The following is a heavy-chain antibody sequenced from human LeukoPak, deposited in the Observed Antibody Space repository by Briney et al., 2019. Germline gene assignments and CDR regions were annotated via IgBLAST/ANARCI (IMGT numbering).Heavy chain of an antibody. J-gene: IGHJ5*02. CDR1: GFTFSTSG. CDR2: ISGSGGTP. V-gene: IGHV3-23*01. D-gene: IGHD6-13*01. Sequence: PGGSLRLSCAASGFTFSTSGMTWVRQAPGKGLDWVSIISGSGGTPYYTDSVKGRFTISRDNSKNTPYLQMNSLRAEDTAVYYCAKDLRAAAGPWGQGTLVTVSS. CDR3: AKDLRAAAGP.